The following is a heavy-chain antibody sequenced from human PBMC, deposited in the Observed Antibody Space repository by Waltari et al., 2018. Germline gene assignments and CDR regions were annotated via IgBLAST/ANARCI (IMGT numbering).Heavy chain of an antibody. CDR1: GFTFSTAW. CDR3: TTDYYGSGSYPAFDI. CDR2: LKSKTDGGTT. J-gene: IGHJ3*02. Sequence: EVQLVESGGGLVQPGGSLRLSCAATGFTFSTAWMTWVRQAPGKGREWVGRLKSKTDGGTTDYAAPVKGRFTISRDDSKNTLYLQMNSLKTEDTAVYYCTTDYYGSGSYPAFDIWGQGTMVTVSS. D-gene: IGHD3-10*01. V-gene: IGHV3-15*01.